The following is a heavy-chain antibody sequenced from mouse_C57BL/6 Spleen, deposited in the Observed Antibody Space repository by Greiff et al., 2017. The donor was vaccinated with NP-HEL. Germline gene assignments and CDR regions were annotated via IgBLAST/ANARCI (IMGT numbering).Heavy chain of an antibody. CDR3: ARGGTIPYAMDY. J-gene: IGHJ4*01. Sequence: QVQLQQSGAELVMPGASVKLSCKASGYTFTSYWMHWVKQRPGQGLEWIGEIDPSDSYTNYNQKFKGKSTLTVDKSSSTAYMQLSSLTSEDSAVYYCARGGTIPYAMDYWGQGTSVTVSS. CDR1: GYTFTSYW. D-gene: IGHD1-1*02. V-gene: IGHV1-69*01. CDR2: IDPSDSYT.